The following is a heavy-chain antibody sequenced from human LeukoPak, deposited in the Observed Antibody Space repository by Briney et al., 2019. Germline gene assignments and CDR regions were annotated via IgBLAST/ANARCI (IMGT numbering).Heavy chain of an antibody. Sequence: PSETLSLTCTVSGGSISSYYWSWLRQPAGKGLEWIGYIYYSGSTNYNPSLKSRVTISVDTSKNQFSLKLSSVTAADTAVYYCARDRGEMATIMDAFDIWGQGTMVTVSS. J-gene: IGHJ3*02. CDR3: ARDRGEMATIMDAFDI. CDR1: GGSISSYY. CDR2: IYYSGST. V-gene: IGHV4-59*01. D-gene: IGHD5-24*01.